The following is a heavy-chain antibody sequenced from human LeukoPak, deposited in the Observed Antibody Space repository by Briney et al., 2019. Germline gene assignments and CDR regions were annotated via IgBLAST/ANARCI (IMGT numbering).Heavy chain of an antibody. CDR2: IIPIFGTA. CDR3: ARAHQSRYCYGMDV. J-gene: IGHJ6*02. V-gene: IGHV1-69*13. Sequence: ASVKVSCKASGGTFSSYAISWVRQAPGQGLEWMGGIIPIFGTATYAQKFQGRVTITADESTSTAYMELSSLRSEDTAVYYCARAHQSRYCYGMDVWGQGTTVTVSS. D-gene: IGHD3-9*01. CDR1: GGTFSSYA.